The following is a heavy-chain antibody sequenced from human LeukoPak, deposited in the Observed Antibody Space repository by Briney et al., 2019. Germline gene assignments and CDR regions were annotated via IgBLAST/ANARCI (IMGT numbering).Heavy chain of an antibody. CDR1: GGSISGYY. V-gene: IGHV4-59*12. CDR2: IYYSRST. Sequence: PSETLSLTCTVSGGSISGYYWSWIRQPPGKGLEWIGYIYYSRSTNYNSSLKSRVTISVDTSKNQFSLKLSSVTAADTAVYYCARDSEGRSSWYRNWFDPWGQGTLVTVSS. J-gene: IGHJ5*02. D-gene: IGHD6-13*01. CDR3: ARDSEGRSSWYRNWFDP.